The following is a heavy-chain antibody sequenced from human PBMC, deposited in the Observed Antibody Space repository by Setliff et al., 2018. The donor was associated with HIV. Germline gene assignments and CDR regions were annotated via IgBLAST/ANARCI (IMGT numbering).Heavy chain of an antibody. Sequence: PGGSLRLSCAASGLTFSSDSMNWVRQAPGKGLEWVSSISSSSNYIYYADSVKGRFTISRDNAKNSLYLQMNSLRAEDTAVYYCARVVYYFGSDRPYYYGMDVRGQGTTVTVSS. CDR3: ARVVYYFGSDRPYYYGMDV. V-gene: IGHV3-21*01. CDR1: GLTFSSDS. D-gene: IGHD3-10*01. J-gene: IGHJ6*02. CDR2: ISSSSNYI.